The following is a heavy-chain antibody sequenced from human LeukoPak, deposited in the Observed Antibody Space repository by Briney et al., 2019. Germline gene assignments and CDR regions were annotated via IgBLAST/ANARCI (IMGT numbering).Heavy chain of an antibody. CDR3: AKPRYYYDSSGPYAGFDY. V-gene: IGHV3-23*01. D-gene: IGHD3-22*01. CDR2: ISGSGGGT. J-gene: IGHJ4*02. CDR1: GFTFTFYA. Sequence: GGSLRLSCAASGFTFTFYAMTWVRQAPGKGLEWVSGISGSGGGTYYADSVKGRFTISRDNSNNTLYLQMNSLRAEDTAVYYCAKPRYYYDSSGPYAGFDYWGQGTLVTVSS.